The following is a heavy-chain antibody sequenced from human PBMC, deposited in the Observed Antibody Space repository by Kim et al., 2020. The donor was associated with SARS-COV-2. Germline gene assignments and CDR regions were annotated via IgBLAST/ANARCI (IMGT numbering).Heavy chain of an antibody. CDR3: SRDLTTTDGYRDYYYGMDV. Sequence: ASVKVSCKASGYTFTSYYMHWVRQAPGQGLEWMGIINPSGGSTSYAQKFQGRVTMTRDTSTSTVYMALSSLRSEDTAVYYCSRDLTTTDGYRDYYYGMDVWGQGTTVTVSS. J-gene: IGHJ6*02. V-gene: IGHV1-46*01. CDR1: GYTFTSYY. D-gene: IGHD5-12*01. CDR2: INPSGGST.